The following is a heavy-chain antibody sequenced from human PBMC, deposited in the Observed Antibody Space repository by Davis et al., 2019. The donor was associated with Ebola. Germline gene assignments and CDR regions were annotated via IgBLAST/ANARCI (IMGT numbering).Heavy chain of an antibody. CDR2: IRSKAYGGTT. CDR1: GFAVSSNY. Sequence: GESLKISCAASGFAVSSNYMSWVRQAPGKGLEWVGFIRSKAYGGTTEYAASVKGRFTISRDNAKNSLYLQMNSLRGEDTAVYYCASDDVAAAGTLNWFDPWGQGTLVTVSS. CDR3: ASDDVAAAGTLNWFDP. D-gene: IGHD6-13*01. V-gene: IGHV3-71*03. J-gene: IGHJ5*02.